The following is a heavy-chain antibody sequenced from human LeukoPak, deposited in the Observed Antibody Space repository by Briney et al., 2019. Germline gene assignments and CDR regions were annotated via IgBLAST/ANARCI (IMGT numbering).Heavy chain of an antibody. V-gene: IGHV4-34*01. D-gene: IGHD3-3*01. CDR2: INHSGST. J-gene: IGHJ6*03. CDR3: ATSIRFLEWSTTYYYMDV. CDR1: GGSFSGYY. Sequence: PSETLSLTCAVYGGSFSGYYWSWIRQPPGKGLEWIGEINHSGSTNYNPSLKSRVTISVDTSKNQFSLKLSSVTAADTAVYYCATSIRFLEWSTTYYYMDVWGKGTTVTVSS.